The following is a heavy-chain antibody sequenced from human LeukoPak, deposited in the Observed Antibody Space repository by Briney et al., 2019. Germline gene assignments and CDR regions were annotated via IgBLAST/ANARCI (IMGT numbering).Heavy chain of an antibody. Sequence: GGSLRLSCAASGFTSRTFTMNWVRQAPGKGLELVSSISPNSDYIYYAASVEGRFTISRDNAKNSLYLQMNSLRAEDTAMYYCTRDPIYSDNSGYWNDYWGQGTLVTVSS. CDR1: GFTSRTFT. D-gene: IGHD3-22*01. CDR3: TRDPIYSDNSGYWNDY. V-gene: IGHV3-21*01. J-gene: IGHJ4*02. CDR2: ISPNSDYI.